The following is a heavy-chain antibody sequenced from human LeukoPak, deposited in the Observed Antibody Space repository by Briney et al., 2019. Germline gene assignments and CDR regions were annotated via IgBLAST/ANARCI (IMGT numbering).Heavy chain of an antibody. CDR3: AKESGKFDY. J-gene: IGHJ4*02. CDR1: GFTFSSYG. CDR2: ISADGGST. V-gene: IGHV3-43*02. Sequence: PGGSLRLSCAASGFTFSSYGMHWVRQAPGKGLEWVSLISADGGSTFSADSVKGRFSISRDNSKNSLYLQMNSLRSEDTAMYYCAKESGKFDYWGQGTLAAVSS.